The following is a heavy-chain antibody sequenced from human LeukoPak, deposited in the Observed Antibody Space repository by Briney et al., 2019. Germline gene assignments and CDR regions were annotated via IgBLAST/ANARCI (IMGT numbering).Heavy chain of an antibody. V-gene: IGHV3-21*01. CDR1: GFTFSSYG. D-gene: IGHD2-15*01. CDR3: ARGGQYCSGGSCYPSDP. CDR2: ISSSSSYI. Sequence: GGSLRLSCAASGFTFSSYGMHWVRQAPGKGLEWVSSISSSSSYIYYADSVKGRFTISRDNAKNSLYLQMNSLRAEDTAVYYCARGGQYCSGGSCYPSDPWGQGTLVTVSS. J-gene: IGHJ5*02.